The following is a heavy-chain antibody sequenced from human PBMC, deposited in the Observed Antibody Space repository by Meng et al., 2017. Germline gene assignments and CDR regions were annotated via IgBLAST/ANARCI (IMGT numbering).Heavy chain of an antibody. CDR1: GYPFTSYD. V-gene: IGHV1-8*03. CDR2: MNPNSGNT. D-gene: IGHD6-19*01. Sequence: ASVNVSCKASGYPFTSYDINWVRQATGQGLEWMGWMNPNSGNTGYAQKFQGRVTITRNTSISTAYMELSSLRSDDTAVYYCARGFRAVAGLAWSFYYYYGMDVWGQGTTVTVSS. J-gene: IGHJ6*02. CDR3: ARGFRAVAGLAWSFYYYYGMDV.